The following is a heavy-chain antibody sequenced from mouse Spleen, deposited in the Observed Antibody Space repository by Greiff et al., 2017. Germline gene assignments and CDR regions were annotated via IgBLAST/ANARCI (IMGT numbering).Heavy chain of an antibody. J-gene: IGHJ3*01. V-gene: IGHV1-82*01. CDR2: IYPGDGDT. CDR3: ASFYYYGSSPFAY. Sequence: VQLQQSGPELVKPGASVKISCKASGYAFSSSWMNWVKQRPGKGLEWIGRIYPGDGDTNYNGKFKGKATLTADKSSSTAYMQLSSLTSEDSAVYFCASFYYYGSSPFAYWGQGTLVTVSA. CDR1: GYAFSSSW. D-gene: IGHD1-1*01.